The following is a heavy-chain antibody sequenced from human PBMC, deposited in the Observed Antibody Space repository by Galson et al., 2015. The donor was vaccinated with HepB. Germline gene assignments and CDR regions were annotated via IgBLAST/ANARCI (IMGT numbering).Heavy chain of an antibody. CDR2: ISGSGGST. J-gene: IGHJ6*03. CDR1: GFTFSSYA. Sequence: SLRLSCAASGFTFSSYAMSWVRQAPGKGLEWVSAISGSGGSTYYADSVKGRFTISRDNSKNTLYLQMNSLRAEDTAVYYCAKSPLYHNWNYGRYYYYYYMDVWGKGTTVTVSS. V-gene: IGHV3-23*01. CDR3: AKSPLYHNWNYGRYYYYYYMDV. D-gene: IGHD1-7*01.